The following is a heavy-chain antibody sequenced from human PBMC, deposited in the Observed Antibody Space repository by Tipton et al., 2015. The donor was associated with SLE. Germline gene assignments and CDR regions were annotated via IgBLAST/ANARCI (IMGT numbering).Heavy chain of an antibody. Sequence: TLSLTCAVYGASSSDYYWSWLRQPPGKGREWIGEIHHSGSTNYNPSLKSRVTISVGTSKNQFSLNLYSVTAADTAVYYCARHSGVAAAPTNYYGMDVWGQGTTVTVSS. CDR2: IHHSGST. CDR1: GASSSDYY. J-gene: IGHJ6*02. V-gene: IGHV4-34*01. D-gene: IGHD6-13*01. CDR3: ARHSGVAAAPTNYYGMDV.